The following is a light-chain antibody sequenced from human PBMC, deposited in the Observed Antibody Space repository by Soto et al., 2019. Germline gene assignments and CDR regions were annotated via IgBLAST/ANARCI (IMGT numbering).Light chain of an antibody. CDR1: QSITNY. Sequence: DIQMTQSPSTLSGSVGDRVTITCRASQSITNYLNWYQHKPGQAPNLLIYAASTLQAGVPSRFRGSGSGTDLTITISSLQPEDFETYFCQQSNSSPPTFGGGTKVDIK. CDR2: AAS. CDR3: QQSNSSPPT. V-gene: IGKV1-39*01. J-gene: IGKJ4*01.